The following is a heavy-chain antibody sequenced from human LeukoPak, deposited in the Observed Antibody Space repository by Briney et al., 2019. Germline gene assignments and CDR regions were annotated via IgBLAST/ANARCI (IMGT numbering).Heavy chain of an antibody. D-gene: IGHD1-26*01. CDR3: AGGGYLLDY. Sequence: GGSLRLSCAASGFTFSGDWLHWVRQAPGKGLVWVSRINGDGSTTSYADSVKGRFTISRDNAKNTLYLQMTSLRAEDTAVYYCAGGGYLLDYWGQGTLVTVSS. CDR2: INGDGSTT. V-gene: IGHV3-74*01. J-gene: IGHJ4*02. CDR1: GFTFSGDW.